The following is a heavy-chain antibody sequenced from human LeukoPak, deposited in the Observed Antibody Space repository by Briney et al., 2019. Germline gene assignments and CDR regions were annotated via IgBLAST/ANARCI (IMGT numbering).Heavy chain of an antibody. Sequence: GGSLRLSCAASGFTFSNYNMNWVRQAPGKGLEWVSSISSSSSSINYADSLKGRFTISRDNVKNSLYLQMNSLRAEDTAVYYCASAPLGSTRPWGQGTLVTVSS. CDR2: ISSSSSSI. CDR1: GFTFSNYN. V-gene: IGHV3-21*01. D-gene: IGHD1-26*01. CDR3: ASAPLGSTRP. J-gene: IGHJ5*02.